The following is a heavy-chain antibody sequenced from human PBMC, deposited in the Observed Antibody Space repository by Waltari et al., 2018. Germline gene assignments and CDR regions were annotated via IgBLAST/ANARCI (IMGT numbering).Heavy chain of an antibody. D-gene: IGHD1-26*01. V-gene: IGHV1-2*06. CDR1: GYTFTGSS. CDR2: INPNSGGT. CDR3: ARGLWELRSNIPDY. J-gene: IGHJ4*02. Sequence: QVQLVQSGAEVQKPGASVKVSCKASGYTFTGSSMHWVRPAPGQGLEWMGRINPNSGGTNYAQKFQGRVTMTRDTSISTAYMELSRLRSDDTAVYYCARGLWELRSNIPDYWGQGTLVTVSS.